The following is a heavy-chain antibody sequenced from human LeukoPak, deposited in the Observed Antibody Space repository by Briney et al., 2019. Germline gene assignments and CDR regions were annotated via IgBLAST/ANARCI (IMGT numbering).Heavy chain of an antibody. CDR2: ISYDGSNK. V-gene: IGHV3-30-3*01. J-gene: IGHJ3*01. CDR1: GFTFSSYA. CDR3: ASLVAFDV. Sequence: GGSLRLSCAASGFTFSSYAMHWVRQAPGKGLDWVAVISYDGSNKYYADSVKGRFTISRDNSKNTLYLQMNSLRAEDTAVYYCASLVAFDVWGQGTMVTVSS. D-gene: IGHD2-8*02.